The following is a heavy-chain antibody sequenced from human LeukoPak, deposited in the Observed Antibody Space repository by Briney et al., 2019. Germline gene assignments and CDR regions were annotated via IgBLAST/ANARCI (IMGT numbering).Heavy chain of an antibody. CDR1: GYTLTELS. CDR2: FDPEDGET. J-gene: IGHJ4*02. D-gene: IGHD1-7*01. V-gene: IGHV1-24*01. CDR3: ATSTLLPNYNWNYI. Sequence: ASVKVSCKVSGYTLTELSMHWVRQAPGKGLEWMGGFDPEDGETIYAQKFQGRVTMTEDTSTDTAYMELSSLRSEDTAVYYCATSTLLPNYNWNYIWGQGTLVTVSS.